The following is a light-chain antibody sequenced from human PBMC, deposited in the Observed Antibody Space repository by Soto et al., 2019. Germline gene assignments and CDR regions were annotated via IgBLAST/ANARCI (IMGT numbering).Light chain of an antibody. CDR1: QGISNY. CDR3: QKHNSVPWT. CDR2: GAS. V-gene: IGKV1-27*01. Sequence: DIQMTQSPSSLSASVGDRVTITCRASQGISNYLAWYQQKPGKVPKLLIYGASTLQSGVPSRFSGSASGTEFTLTISSLQPEDVATYYCQKHNSVPWTFGQGTKVEIK. J-gene: IGKJ1*01.